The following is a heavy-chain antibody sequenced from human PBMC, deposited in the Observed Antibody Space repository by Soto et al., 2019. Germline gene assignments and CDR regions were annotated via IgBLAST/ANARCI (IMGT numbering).Heavy chain of an antibody. CDR1: GGTFSSYA. V-gene: IGHV1-69*13. J-gene: IGHJ6*02. Sequence: ASVKVSCKASGGTFSSYAISWVRQSPGQGLEWMGGIIPIFGTANYAQKFQGRVTITADESTSTAYMELSSLRSEDTAVYYCARDPRQGAYYYYGMDVWGQGTTVTVSS. CDR2: IIPIFGTA. D-gene: IGHD3-16*01. CDR3: ARDPRQGAYYYYGMDV.